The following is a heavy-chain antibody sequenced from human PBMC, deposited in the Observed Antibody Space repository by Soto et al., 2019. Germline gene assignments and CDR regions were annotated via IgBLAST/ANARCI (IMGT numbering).Heavy chain of an antibody. CDR2: IYPGDSDT. CDR3: ARKDIAGNSVDF. CDR1: GYSFTTYW. D-gene: IGHD6-13*01. J-gene: IGHJ4*02. Sequence: SLKISCKASGYSFTTYWIGWVRQMPGKGLEWMGIIYPGDSDTRYSPSFQGQVTISADKSISTAYLQWSSLKASDSAMFYCARKDIAGNSVDFWGQGTLVTVSS. V-gene: IGHV5-51*01.